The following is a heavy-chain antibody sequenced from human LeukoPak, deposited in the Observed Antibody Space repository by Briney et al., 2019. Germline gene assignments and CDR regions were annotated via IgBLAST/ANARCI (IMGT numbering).Heavy chain of an antibody. CDR1: VGSISSHY. Sequence: SETLSLTCTVSVGSISSHYWSWLRHPPGKGLEGLGYIYYSGSTNYNPCRKSRLPISVDTPKNLFSLNENPVTAADAAVLYWARPRGYYYYMHVWGKGTTVTVSS. D-gene: IGHD3-10*01. J-gene: IGHJ6*03. V-gene: IGHV4-59*11. CDR3: ARPRGYYYYMHV. CDR2: IYYSGST.